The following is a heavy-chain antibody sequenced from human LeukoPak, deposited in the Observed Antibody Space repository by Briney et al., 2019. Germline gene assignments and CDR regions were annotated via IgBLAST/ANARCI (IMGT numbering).Heavy chain of an antibody. CDR3: ARNRGGMEXGLFYMDV. V-gene: IGHV1-18*01. J-gene: IGHJ6*03. D-gene: IGHD3-10*01. Sequence: GASVKVSCKASGYIFSSYDITWVRQAPGQGLEWMGWISLYNGNTNYAQKIQGRVTMTTDTSTSTAYMELRSLRSDDTAVYYCARNRGGMEXGLFYMDVWGKGTTVTVSS. CDR2: ISLYNGNT. CDR1: GYIFSSYD.